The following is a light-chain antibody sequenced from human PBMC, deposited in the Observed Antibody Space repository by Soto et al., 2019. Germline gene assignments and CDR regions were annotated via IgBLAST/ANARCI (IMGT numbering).Light chain of an antibody. Sequence: QSALTQPASVSGSPGQSITISCTGTSSDVGAYNHVSWYQQHPGKGPKLMIYEVSTRPSGVSNRFSGSKSGNTASLTISGLQAEDEADYYCSSYTGSSTPYVFGSGTKVTVL. CDR3: SSYTGSSTPYV. J-gene: IGLJ1*01. V-gene: IGLV2-14*01. CDR2: EVS. CDR1: SSDVGAYNH.